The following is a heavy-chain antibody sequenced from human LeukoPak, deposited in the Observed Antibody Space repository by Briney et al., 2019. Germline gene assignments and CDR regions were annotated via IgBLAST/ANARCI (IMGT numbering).Heavy chain of an antibody. V-gene: IGHV3-48*01. CDR1: GFTFNSYS. CDR3: ASRYSYDY. J-gene: IGHJ4*02. CDR2: ISSSSSTI. D-gene: IGHD5-18*01. Sequence: GGSLRLSCAASGFTFNSYSMNWVRQAPGKGLEWVSYISSSSSTIYYADSVKGRFTISRDNAKNSLYLQMNSLRAEDTAVYYCASRYSYDYWGQGTLVTVSS.